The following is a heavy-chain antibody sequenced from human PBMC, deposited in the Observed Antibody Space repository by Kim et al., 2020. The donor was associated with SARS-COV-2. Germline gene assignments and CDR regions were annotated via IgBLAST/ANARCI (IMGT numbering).Heavy chain of an antibody. CDR1: GYTFTSYY. Sequence: ASVKVSCKASGYTFTSYYMHWVRQAPGQGLEWMGIINPSGGSTSYAQKFQGRVTMTRDTSTSTVYMELSSLRSEDTAVYYCARDKLLWFGGEDFDYWGQGTLVTVSS. CDR2: INPSGGST. J-gene: IGHJ4*02. V-gene: IGHV1-46*01. D-gene: IGHD3-10*01. CDR3: ARDKLLWFGGEDFDY.